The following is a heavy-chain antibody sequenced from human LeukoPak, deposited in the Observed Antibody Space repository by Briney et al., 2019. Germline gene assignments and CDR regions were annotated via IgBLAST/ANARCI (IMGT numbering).Heavy chain of an antibody. CDR1: GFTFSSYG. CDR2: ISYDGSNK. J-gene: IGHJ4*02. Sequence: GGSLRLSCAASGFTFSSYGMHWVRQSPGKGLEWVAVISYDGSNKYYADSVKGRFTISRDNSKNTLYLQMNSLRAEDTAVYYCAREANGIAVAGTFYYWGQGTLVTVSS. CDR3: AREANGIAVAGTFYY. D-gene: IGHD6-19*01. V-gene: IGHV3-30*03.